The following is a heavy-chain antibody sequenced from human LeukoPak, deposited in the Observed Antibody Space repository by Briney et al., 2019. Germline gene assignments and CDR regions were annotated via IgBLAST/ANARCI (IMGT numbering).Heavy chain of an antibody. J-gene: IGHJ4*02. CDR1: GFTFGTYW. V-gene: IGHV3-7*03. D-gene: IGHD3-22*01. Sequence: PGGSLRLSCAASGFTFGTYWMIWVRQPPGGGLEWVANINQGGSDSRYVDSVKGRFTISRDNAKNTLYVQVSSLGTEDTAAYYCAKGSYYDSSGSFYFDYWGQGTLVTVSS. CDR3: AKGSYYDSSGSFYFDY. CDR2: INQGGSDS.